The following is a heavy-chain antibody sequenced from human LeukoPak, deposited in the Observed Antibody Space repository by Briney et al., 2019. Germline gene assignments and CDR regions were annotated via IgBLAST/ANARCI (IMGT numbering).Heavy chain of an antibody. J-gene: IGHJ5*02. D-gene: IGHD3-10*01. CDR3: ARPVTVIRGVGWFDP. CDR1: GSSIRSSNQY. Sequence: KPSETLSLNCNVSGSSIRSSNQYWGWIRQPPGKGLEWIGSIFSSGTTYYNPSHKSRVTISVDLSKNQFSLKLSSVTAADTAVYFCARPVTVIRGVGWFDPWGQGTLVTVSS. V-gene: IGHV4-39*01. CDR2: IFSSGTT.